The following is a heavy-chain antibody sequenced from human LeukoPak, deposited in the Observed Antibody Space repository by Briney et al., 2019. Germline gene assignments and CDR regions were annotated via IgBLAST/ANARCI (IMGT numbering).Heavy chain of an antibody. CDR2: IIPIFGTA. CDR1: GGTFSSYA. CDR3: GRGGVGGGSGSYYRG. Sequence: ASVKVSCKASGGTFSSYAISWVRQAPGQGLEWMGGIIPIFGTANYAQKFQGRVTITADESTSTAHMELSSLRSEDTAVFYCGRGGVGGGSGSYYRGWGQGTLVTVSS. V-gene: IGHV1-69*01. J-gene: IGHJ4*02. D-gene: IGHD3-10*01.